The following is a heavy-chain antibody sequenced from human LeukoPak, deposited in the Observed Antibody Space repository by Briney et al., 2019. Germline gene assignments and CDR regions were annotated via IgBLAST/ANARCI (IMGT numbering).Heavy chain of an antibody. CDR1: EYTFTSYD. CDR3: AREISPDYGDFWFDP. Sequence: ASVKVSCKASEYTFTSYDINWVRQATGQGLEWMGWMNPNSGNTVYAQKLQGRVTMTTDTSTSTAYMELRSLRSDDTAVYYCAREISPDYGDFWFDPWGQGILVTVSS. J-gene: IGHJ5*02. V-gene: IGHV1-8*01. CDR2: MNPNSGNT. D-gene: IGHD4-17*01.